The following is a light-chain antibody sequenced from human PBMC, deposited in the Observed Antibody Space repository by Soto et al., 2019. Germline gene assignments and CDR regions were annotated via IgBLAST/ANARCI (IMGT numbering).Light chain of an antibody. CDR2: QDS. CDR3: QSWDSSTHVV. Sequence: SYELTQPPSVSVSPGQTASITCSGDKLGDKYACWYQQKPGQCPVLVIYQDSKRPSGIPERFSGSNSGNTATLTISGTQAKDERVCYIQSWDSSTHVVFGEGTELTVL. J-gene: IGLJ2*01. V-gene: IGLV3-1*01. CDR1: KLGDKY.